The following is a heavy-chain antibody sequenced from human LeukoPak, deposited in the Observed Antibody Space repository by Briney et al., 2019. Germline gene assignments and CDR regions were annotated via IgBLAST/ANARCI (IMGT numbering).Heavy chain of an antibody. CDR2: IYHSGST. Sequence: SETLSLTCAVSGGSISSSNWWSWVRQPPGKGLEWIGEIYHSGSTNYNPSLKSRVTISVDKSKNQFSLKLSSVTAADTAVYYCAREGYSYGHAYYFDYWGQGALVTVSS. CDR3: AREGYSYGHAYYFDY. J-gene: IGHJ4*02. V-gene: IGHV4-4*02. CDR1: GGSISSSNW. D-gene: IGHD5-18*01.